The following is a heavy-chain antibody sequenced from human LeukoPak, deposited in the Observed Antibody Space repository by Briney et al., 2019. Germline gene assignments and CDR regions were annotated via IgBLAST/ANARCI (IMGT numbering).Heavy chain of an antibody. CDR2: INHSGST. Sequence: KPSETLSLTCAVYGGSFSGYYWSWIRQPPGKGLEWIGEINHSGSTNYNPSLKSRVTISVDTSKNQFSLQLSSVTAADTAVYYCARGGGRYYYGSGKWFDPWGQGTLVTVSS. D-gene: IGHD3-10*01. CDR1: GGSFSGYY. J-gene: IGHJ5*02. V-gene: IGHV4-34*01. CDR3: ARGGGRYYYGSGKWFDP.